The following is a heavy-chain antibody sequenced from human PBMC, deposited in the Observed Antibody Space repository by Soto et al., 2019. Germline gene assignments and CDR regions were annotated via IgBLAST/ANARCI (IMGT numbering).Heavy chain of an antibody. V-gene: IGHV1-3*01. CDR3: ARDAYYYDSTQAFDY. J-gene: IGHJ4*02. CDR2: INAGNGNT. D-gene: IGHD3-22*01. CDR1: GYTFTSYA. Sequence: ASVKVSCKASGYTFTSYAMHWLLQAPGQRLEWMGWINAGNGNTKYSQKFQGRVTITRDTSASTAYMELSSLRSEDTAVYYCARDAYYYDSTQAFDYWGQGTLVTVSS.